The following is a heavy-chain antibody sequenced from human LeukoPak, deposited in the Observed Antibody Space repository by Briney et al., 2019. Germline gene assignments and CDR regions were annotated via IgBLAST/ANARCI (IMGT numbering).Heavy chain of an antibody. J-gene: IGHJ5*02. CDR2: IYHSGST. D-gene: IGHD2-15*01. CDR3: AGSPTYCSGGSCFLWNWFDP. V-gene: IGHV4-38-2*02. CDR1: GYSISSGYY. Sequence: SETLSLTCTVSGYSISSGYYWGWIRQPPGKGLEWIGSIYHSGSTYYNPSLKSRVTISVDTSKNQFSLKLSSVTAADTAVYYCAGSPTYCSGGSCFLWNWFDPWGQGTLVTVSS.